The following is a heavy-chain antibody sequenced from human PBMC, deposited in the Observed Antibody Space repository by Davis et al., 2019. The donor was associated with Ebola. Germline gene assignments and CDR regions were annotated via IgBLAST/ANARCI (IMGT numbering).Heavy chain of an antibody. CDR3: ARDHVTIFGVVIPASTYYYYGMDV. D-gene: IGHD3-3*01. V-gene: IGHV3-21*01. CDR1: GFTFSSYS. J-gene: IGHJ6*02. Sequence: GESLKISCAASGFTFSSYSMNCVRQAPGKGLEWVSSISSSSSYIYYADSVKGRFTISRDNAKNSLYLQMNSLRAEDTAVYYCARDHVTIFGVVIPASTYYYYGMDVWGQGTTVTVSS. CDR2: ISSSSSYI.